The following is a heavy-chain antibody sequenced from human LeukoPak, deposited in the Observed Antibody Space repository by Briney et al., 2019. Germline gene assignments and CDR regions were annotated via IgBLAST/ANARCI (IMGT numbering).Heavy chain of an antibody. CDR2: IYHSGST. Sequence: PSETLSLTCAVSGGSISSGGYSWSWIRQPPGKGLEWIGYIYHSGSTYYTPSLKSRVTISVDRSKNQFSLKLSSVTAADTAVYYCASFFSSYGYDYWGQGTLVTVSS. J-gene: IGHJ4*02. D-gene: IGHD5-18*01. CDR1: GGSISSGGYS. CDR3: ASFFSSYGYDY. V-gene: IGHV4-30-2*01.